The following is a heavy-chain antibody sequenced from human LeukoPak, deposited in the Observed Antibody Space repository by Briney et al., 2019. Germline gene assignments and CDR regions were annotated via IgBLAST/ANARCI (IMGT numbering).Heavy chain of an antibody. V-gene: IGHV3-30*18. J-gene: IGHJ4*02. D-gene: IGHD3-22*01. CDR3: AKMRTMYKYDSSGYYNDH. CDR1: GFTFSSYG. CDR2: ISYDGSNK. Sequence: GGSLRLSCAASGFTFSSYGMHWVRQAPGKGLEWVAVISYDGSNKYYADSVKGRFTISRDNSKNTLYMQMNSLRAEDTAVYYCAKMRTMYKYDSSGYYNDHWGRGTLVTVSS.